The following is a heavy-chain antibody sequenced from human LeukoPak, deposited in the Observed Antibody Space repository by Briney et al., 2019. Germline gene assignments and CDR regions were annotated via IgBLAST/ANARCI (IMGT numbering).Heavy chain of an antibody. J-gene: IGHJ3*02. CDR2: LSGNGAST. V-gene: IGHV3-23*01. CDR3: AKSSSGWYGDAFDI. D-gene: IGHD6-19*01. CDR1: GFTFTNYA. Sequence: GGSLRLSCAASGFTFTNYAMSWVCRAPGKGLEWVSALSGNGASTYHADSVKGRFTISRDNPKNTLYLQMSSLRAEDTAVYYCAKSSSGWYGDAFDIWGQGTMVTVSS.